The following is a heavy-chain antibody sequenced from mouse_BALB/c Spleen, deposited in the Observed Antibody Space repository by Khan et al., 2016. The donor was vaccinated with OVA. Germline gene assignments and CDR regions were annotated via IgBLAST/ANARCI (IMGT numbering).Heavy chain of an antibody. CDR1: GYPFTDYN. J-gene: IGHJ3*01. V-gene: IGHV1-18*01. D-gene: IGHD2-2*01. CDR3: DRHGYGGFAY. Sequence: VRLQQSGPELVKPGASVKIPCKASGYPFTDYNMAWVKQSHGRGLEWIGDIFPNNGGTVYNQKFKDKATLTVDKSSSTAFMELRSLTSEDTAVYFCDRHGYGGFAYWGQGTLVTVSA. CDR2: IFPNNGGT.